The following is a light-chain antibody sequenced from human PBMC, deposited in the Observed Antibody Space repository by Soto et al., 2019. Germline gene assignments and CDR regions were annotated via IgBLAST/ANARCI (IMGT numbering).Light chain of an antibody. CDR3: SSYAGSNNFV. CDR2: EVN. Sequence: HSALTQPPSASGSPGQSVTISCTGTSSDVGGYNYVSWYQQHPGKAPKLMIYEVNKRPSGVPDRFSGSKSGNTASLTVSGLQAEDEAGYYRSSYAGSNNFVFGTGTKVTVL. V-gene: IGLV2-8*01. CDR1: SSDVGGYNY. J-gene: IGLJ1*01.